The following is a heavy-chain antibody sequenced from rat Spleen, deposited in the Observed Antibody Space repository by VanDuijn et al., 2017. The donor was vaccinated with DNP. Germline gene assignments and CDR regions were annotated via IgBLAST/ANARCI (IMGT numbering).Heavy chain of an antibody. V-gene: IGHV5S13*01. J-gene: IGHJ2*01. CDR1: GFTFSNYG. D-gene: IGHD5-1*01. CDR3: TRGGGSFDY. Sequence: EVQLVESGGGLVQPGRSLKLSCVASGFTFSNYGMAWVRLAPKKGLERVASITASGGGFSYRDSVKGRFTISRDNARSTLYLQMDSLRSEDTATYYCTRGGGSFDYWGQGVMVTVSS. CDR2: ITASGGGF.